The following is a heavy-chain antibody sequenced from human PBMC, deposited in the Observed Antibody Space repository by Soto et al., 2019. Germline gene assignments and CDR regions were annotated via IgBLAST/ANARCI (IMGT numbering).Heavy chain of an antibody. J-gene: IGHJ6*02. V-gene: IGHV1-3*01. D-gene: IGHD3-3*01. CDR2: INAGNGNT. CDR3: ATSLAGDFWSGYPYYYHAMDV. Sequence: ASVKVSCKASGHTFLSYAMHWVRQAPGQRLEWMGWINAGNGNTKYSQKFQGRVTITRDTSATTAYMELSSLRSEDTAVYYCATSLAGDFWSGYPYYYHAMDVWGQGTTVTVSS. CDR1: GHTFLSYA.